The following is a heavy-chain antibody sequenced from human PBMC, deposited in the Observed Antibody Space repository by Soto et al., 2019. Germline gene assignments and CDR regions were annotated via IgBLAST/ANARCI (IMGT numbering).Heavy chain of an antibody. D-gene: IGHD1-26*01. CDR2: ISYDGSNT. V-gene: IGHV3-30*18. CDR3: AKEGGLSGSYYISSSYYFDY. J-gene: IGHJ4*02. CDR1: GFTFSSYG. Sequence: QVQLVESGGGVVQPGRSLRLSCVASGFTFSSYGMHWVRQAPGKGLEWVAIISYDGSNTYYADSVKGRFTISRDNSKNTLYLQMNCLRAEDTSVYYWAKEGGLSGSYYISSSYYFDYWGQGTLVTVSS.